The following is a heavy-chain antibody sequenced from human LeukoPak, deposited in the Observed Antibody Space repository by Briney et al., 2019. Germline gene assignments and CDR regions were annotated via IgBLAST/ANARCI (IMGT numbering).Heavy chain of an antibody. Sequence: PSETLSLTCTVSGASISSYYWSWIRQPPGKGLEWIGYVYHSGSANYNPSLKSRVSIPVDMSKNQFSLNLNSVTAADTAMYYCARHRAGYTTSWFFWGQGTMVIVSS. J-gene: IGHJ3*01. CDR2: VYHSGSA. CDR3: ARHRAGYTTSWFF. V-gene: IGHV4-59*08. CDR1: GASISSYY. D-gene: IGHD1-1*01.